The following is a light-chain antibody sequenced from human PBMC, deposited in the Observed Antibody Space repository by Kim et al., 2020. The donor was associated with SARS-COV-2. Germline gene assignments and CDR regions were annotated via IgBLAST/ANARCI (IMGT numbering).Light chain of an antibody. Sequence: GQSVTISCTGPSRDVGGQKYVSWYQQQPGKAPKLMIYEVNRRPSGVPDRFSGSKSGNTASLTVSRLQAEDEADYYCTSYGGSNNLVIGGGTQLTVL. CDR3: TSYGGSNNLV. J-gene: IGLJ2*01. CDR1: SRDVGGQKY. V-gene: IGLV2-8*01. CDR2: EVN.